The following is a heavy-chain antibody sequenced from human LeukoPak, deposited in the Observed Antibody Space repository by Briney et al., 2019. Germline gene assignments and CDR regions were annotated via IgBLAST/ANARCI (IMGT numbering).Heavy chain of an antibody. CDR2: ISPSGGT. CDR1: GYTFTGYY. Sequence: ASVKVSCKASGYTFTGYYMHWVRQAPGQGLEWMGWISPSGGTDYAPKFQGRVTMTRDTSITTAYMELSSLRSEDTAVYYCARGLKLRYFDWLSPYYFDYWGQGTLVTVSS. D-gene: IGHD3-9*01. V-gene: IGHV1-2*02. J-gene: IGHJ4*02. CDR3: ARGLKLRYFDWLSPYYFDY.